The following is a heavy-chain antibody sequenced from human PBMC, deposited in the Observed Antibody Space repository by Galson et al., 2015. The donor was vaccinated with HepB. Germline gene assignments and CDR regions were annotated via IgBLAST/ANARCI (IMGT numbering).Heavy chain of an antibody. D-gene: IGHD3-22*01. Sequence: SVKVSCKGSGYTFTGHYMHWVRQAPGQGLEWMGWINPNSGDTNYAQKFQGRVTITRDTSINTAYMELSRLRSDDTAVYYCARAYDTSGYYYFDYWGQGTLVTVSS. J-gene: IGHJ4*02. CDR3: ARAYDTSGYYYFDY. V-gene: IGHV1-2*02. CDR1: GYTFTGHY. CDR2: INPNSGDT.